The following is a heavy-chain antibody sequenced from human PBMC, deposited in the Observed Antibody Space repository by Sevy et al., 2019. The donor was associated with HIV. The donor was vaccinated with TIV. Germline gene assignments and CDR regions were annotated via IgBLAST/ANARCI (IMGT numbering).Heavy chain of an antibody. CDR2: NYYSGST. CDR3: ARKRTTMVRGVITGNNWFDP. J-gene: IGHJ5*02. V-gene: IGHV4-31*03. CDR1: GGSISSGGYY. Sequence: SETLSLTCTVSGGSISSGGYYWSWIRQHPGKGLEWIGYNYYSGSTYYNPSLKSRVTISVDTSKSQFSLKLSSGTAAETAVYYCARKRTTMVRGVITGNNWFDPWGQGTLVTVSS. D-gene: IGHD3-10*01.